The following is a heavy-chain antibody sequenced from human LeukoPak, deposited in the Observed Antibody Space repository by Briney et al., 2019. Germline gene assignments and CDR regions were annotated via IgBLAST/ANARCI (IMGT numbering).Heavy chain of an antibody. CDR3: ARGIAVAGGYAFDI. J-gene: IGHJ3*02. CDR1: GFTFRSYW. V-gene: IGHV3-7*04. D-gene: IGHD6-19*01. Sequence: GGSLRLSCAASGFTFRSYWMSWVRQAPGKGLEWVANINEDGSEKYYVDSVKGRFTISRDNAKNSLYLQMNSLRAEDTAVYYCARGIAVAGGYAFDIWGQGTMVTVSS. CDR2: INEDGSEK.